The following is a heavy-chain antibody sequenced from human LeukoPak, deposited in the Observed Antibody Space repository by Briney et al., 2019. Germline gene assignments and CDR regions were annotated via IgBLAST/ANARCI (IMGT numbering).Heavy chain of an antibody. Sequence: ASVKVSCKASGYTFTSYYMHWVRQAPGQGLEWMGIINPSGGSTSYAQKFQGRVTMTRDTSISTAYMELSRLRSDDTAVYYCARAFSWGYYYDSSGYLGYWGQGTLVTVSS. CDR1: GYTFTSYY. J-gene: IGHJ4*02. D-gene: IGHD3-22*01. CDR3: ARAFSWGYYYDSSGYLGY. V-gene: IGHV1-46*01. CDR2: INPSGGST.